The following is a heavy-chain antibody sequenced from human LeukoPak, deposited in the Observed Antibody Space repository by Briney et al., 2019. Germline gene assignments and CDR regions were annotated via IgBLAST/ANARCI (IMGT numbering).Heavy chain of an antibody. D-gene: IGHD4-11*01. J-gene: IGHJ4*02. CDR2: IYTGGTT. CDR3: AKGVHDYSNNFDY. Sequence: PGGSLRLSCAASGFTVSTNYMSWVRQAPGKGLEWVSVIYTGGTTYYADSVKGRFTISRDNSKNTLYLQMNSLRAEDTAVYYCAKGVHDYSNNFDYWGQGTLVSVSS. V-gene: IGHV3-53*01. CDR1: GFTVSTNY.